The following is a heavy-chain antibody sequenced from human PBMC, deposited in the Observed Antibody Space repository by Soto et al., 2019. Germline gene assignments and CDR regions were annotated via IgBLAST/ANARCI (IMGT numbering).Heavy chain of an antibody. CDR2: ISGGGNDR. Sequence: EVQLVESGGGPVQPGMTLRLSCAASGFSFEDYGMHWVRQGPGKGLEWVAGISGGGNDRYYADFVKGRFTFSRDNSRNRLYLQMNSLRADDTAMYFCARSLFMVAPDNEPFDYWGQGTLVTVSS. CDR3: ARSLFMVAPDNEPFDY. V-gene: IGHV3-23*04. J-gene: IGHJ4*02. D-gene: IGHD5-12*01. CDR1: GFSFEDYG.